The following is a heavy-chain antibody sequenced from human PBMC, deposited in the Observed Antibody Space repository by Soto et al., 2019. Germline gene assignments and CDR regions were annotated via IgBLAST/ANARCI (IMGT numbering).Heavy chain of an antibody. Sequence: PSETLSLTCTVSGGSISSGGYYWSWIRQHPGKGLEWIGYIYYSGSTNYNPSLKSRVTISVDTSKNQFSLKLSSVTAADTAVYYCARAFSDFWSGYYSDILTGKRDYYMDVWGKGTTVTVSS. CDR1: GGSISSGGYY. CDR3: ARAFSDFWSGYYSDILTGKRDYYMDV. CDR2: IYYSGST. V-gene: IGHV4-61*08. J-gene: IGHJ6*03. D-gene: IGHD3-3*01.